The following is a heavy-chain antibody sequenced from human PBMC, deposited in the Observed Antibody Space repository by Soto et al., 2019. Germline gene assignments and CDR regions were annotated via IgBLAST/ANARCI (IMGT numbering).Heavy chain of an antibody. D-gene: IGHD2-21*01. Sequence: QVQLVESGGGLVKPGGTLRLSCATSGFTFSDYYMSWIRQAPGKGVEFVSYISPKGTYRTYADSVKGRFTISRDNAKNTLYLQVNSLRAEDTAGYYCSRGGGGGLFDLWGQGTCVTVSS. V-gene: IGHV3-11*06. CDR1: GFTFSDYY. CDR2: ISPKGTYR. CDR3: SRGGGGGLFDL. J-gene: IGHJ5*02.